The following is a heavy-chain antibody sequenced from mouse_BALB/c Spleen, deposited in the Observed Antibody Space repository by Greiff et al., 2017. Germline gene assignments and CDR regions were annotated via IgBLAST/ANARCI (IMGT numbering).Heavy chain of an antibody. CDR2: ISSGGGST. CDR1: GFAFSSYD. Sequence: EVHLVESGGGLVKPGGSLKLSCAASGFAFSSYDMSCVRQTPEKRLEWVAYISSGGGSTYYPDTVKGRFTISRDNAKNTLYLQMSSLKSEDTAMYYCARQDYYYDYDGYYAMDYWGQGTSVTVSS. CDR3: ARQDYYYDYDGYYAMDY. V-gene: IGHV5-12-1*01. D-gene: IGHD2-4*01. J-gene: IGHJ4*01.